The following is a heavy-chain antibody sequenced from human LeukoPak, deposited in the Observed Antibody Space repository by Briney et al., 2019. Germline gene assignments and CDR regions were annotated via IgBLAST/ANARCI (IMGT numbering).Heavy chain of an antibody. CDR1: GYTFTGYY. J-gene: IGHJ5*02. V-gene: IGHV1-2*02. CDR2: INPHSGGT. CDR3: ARGRGWFDP. Sequence: ASVKVSCKASGYTFTGYYIHWVRQAPGQGLEWMGWINPHSGGTNYAQKFQGGVTMTRDTSISTAYMELSRLRSDDTAVYYCARGRGWFDPWGQGTLVTVSS.